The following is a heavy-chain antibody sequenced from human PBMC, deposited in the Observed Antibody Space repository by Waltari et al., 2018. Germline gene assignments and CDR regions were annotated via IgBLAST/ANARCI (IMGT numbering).Heavy chain of an antibody. CDR3: ARGSGSQAGL. CDR2: VNPNTGAT. CDR1: GYDFPAYY. Sequence: QVQLLQSGAELKKPGAQVKVPCRTSGYDFPAYYIHWVRQAPGEGLEWMGRVNPNTGATDYAQRFQDRVTMTRDTSITTVYMDLSRLTSDDTAVYFCARGSGSQAGLWGQGTLVTVSS. V-gene: IGHV1-2*06. D-gene: IGHD1-26*01. J-gene: IGHJ4*02.